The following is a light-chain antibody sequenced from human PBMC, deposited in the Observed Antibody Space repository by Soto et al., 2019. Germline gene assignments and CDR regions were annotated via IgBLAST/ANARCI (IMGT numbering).Light chain of an antibody. Sequence: EIVMTQSPATLSVSPGERATLSCRASQSVSSNLAWYQQKPGQAPRLLIYGASTRATGIPARLSGSGSGTEFTLTISSLQSEDFAVYYCQQYNNWPWTFGQGTKVDI. J-gene: IGKJ1*01. V-gene: IGKV3-15*01. CDR2: GAS. CDR3: QQYNNWPWT. CDR1: QSVSSN.